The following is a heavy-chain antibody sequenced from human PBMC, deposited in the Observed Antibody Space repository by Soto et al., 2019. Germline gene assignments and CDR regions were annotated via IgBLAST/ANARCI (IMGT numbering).Heavy chain of an antibody. CDR3: ARVSPLCSSTSCYYNY. Sequence: GGSLRLSCAASGFTFSSYSMNWVRQAPGKGLEWVSSISSSSSYIYYADSVKGRFTISRDNAKNSLYLQMKSLRAEDTAVYYCARVSPLCSSTSCYYNYWGQGTLVTVSS. V-gene: IGHV3-21*01. CDR1: GFTFSSYS. D-gene: IGHD2-2*01. CDR2: ISSSSSYI. J-gene: IGHJ4*02.